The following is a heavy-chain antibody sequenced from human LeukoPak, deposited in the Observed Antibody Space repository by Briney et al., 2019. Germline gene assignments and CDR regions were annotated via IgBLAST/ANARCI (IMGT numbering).Heavy chain of an antibody. Sequence: PGGSLRLSCAASGFTFSSYAMSWVRQAPGKGLEWVSAISGGGGSTYYADSVKGRFTISRDNSKNTLYLQMNSLRAEDTAVYYCAKAPPGRPITMIVDPFDYWGQGTLVTVSS. J-gene: IGHJ4*02. CDR1: GFTFSSYA. CDR2: ISGGGGST. D-gene: IGHD3-22*01. V-gene: IGHV3-23*01. CDR3: AKAPPGRPITMIVDPFDY.